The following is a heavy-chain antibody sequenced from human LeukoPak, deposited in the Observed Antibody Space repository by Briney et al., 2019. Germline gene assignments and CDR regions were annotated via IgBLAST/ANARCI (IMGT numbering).Heavy chain of an antibody. Sequence: GGSLRLSCAASGFTFSSYGMHWVRQAPGKGLEWVAVISYDGSNKYYADSVKGRFTISRDNSKNTLYLQMNSLRAEDTAVYHCARDTGWYRFDYWGQGTLVTVSS. CDR1: GFTFSSYG. CDR3: ARDTGWYRFDY. V-gene: IGHV3-30*03. D-gene: IGHD6-19*01. J-gene: IGHJ4*02. CDR2: ISYDGSNK.